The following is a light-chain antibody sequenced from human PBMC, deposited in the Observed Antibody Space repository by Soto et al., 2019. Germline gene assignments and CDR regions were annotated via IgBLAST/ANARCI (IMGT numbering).Light chain of an antibody. CDR3: QQYGSSSWT. CDR1: QSVSSSY. CDR2: GTS. J-gene: IGKJ1*01. V-gene: IGKV3-20*01. Sequence: DIALTQSPGTLSLSPGERATLSCRASQSVSSSYLAWYQQKPGQAPRLLIYGTSSRATAIPDRFSGSGSGTDFTLTISRLEPEDFAVYYCQQYGSSSWTFGQGTKVDIK.